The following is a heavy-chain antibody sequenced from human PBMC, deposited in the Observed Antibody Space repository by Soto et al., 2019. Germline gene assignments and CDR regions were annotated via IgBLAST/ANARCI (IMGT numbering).Heavy chain of an antibody. CDR1: GFSLSTPGVG. CDR2: IYWDDDK. D-gene: IGHD3-10*01. V-gene: IGHV2-5*02. Sequence: QITLKESGPTLVRPTQPLTLTCTFSGFSLSTPGVGVGWIRPPPGKALQWLALIYWDDDKRYSPSLKSRLTITKDTSQNEVILTMTNMDPVDTATYCCAQILRGYGLWRDRANYCDPWGPGTLVNVSS. J-gene: IGHJ5*02. CDR3: AQILRGYGLWRDRANYCDP.